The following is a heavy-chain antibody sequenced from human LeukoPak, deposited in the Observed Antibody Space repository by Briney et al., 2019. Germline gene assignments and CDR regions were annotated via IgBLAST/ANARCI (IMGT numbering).Heavy chain of an antibody. D-gene: IGHD6-19*01. CDR1: GFTFGDYA. CDR3: AKSPGSSIAVASYAFDI. Sequence: GGSLRLSCAASGFTFGDYAMHWVRQAPGKGLEWVSGISWNSGSIGYADSVKGRFTISRDNAKNSLYLQMNSLRAEDMALYYCAKSPGSSIAVASYAFDIWGQGTMVTVSS. CDR2: ISWNSGSI. V-gene: IGHV3-9*03. J-gene: IGHJ3*02.